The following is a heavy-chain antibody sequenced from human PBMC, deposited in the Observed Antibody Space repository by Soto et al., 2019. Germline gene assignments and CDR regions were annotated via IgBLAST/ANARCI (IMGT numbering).Heavy chain of an antibody. CDR2: MNPNSGNT. V-gene: IGHV1-8*01. CDR1: GYTFTSYD. CDR3: ARGVHSSGWRGTGMDV. Sequence: QVQLVQSGAEVKKPGASVKVSCKASGYTFTSYDINWVRQATGQGLEWMGWMNPNSGNTGYAQKFQGRVTMTRNTSISTAYMELSSLRSEDTAVYYCARGVHSSGWRGTGMDVWGQGTTVTVSS. D-gene: IGHD6-19*01. J-gene: IGHJ6*02.